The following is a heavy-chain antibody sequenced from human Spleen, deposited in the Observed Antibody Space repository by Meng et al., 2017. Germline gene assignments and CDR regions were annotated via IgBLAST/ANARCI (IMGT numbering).Heavy chain of an antibody. CDR1: GFTFSSYW. D-gene: IGHD5-24*01. V-gene: IGHV3-74*01. Sequence: GESLKISCAASGFTFSSYWMHWVRQAPGKGLVWVSRINSDGSSTSYADSVKGRFTISRDNAKNTLYLQMNSLRAEDTAVYYCARDPRYRDGYDYWGQGTLVTVSS. CDR2: INSDGSST. J-gene: IGHJ4*02. CDR3: ARDPRYRDGYDY.